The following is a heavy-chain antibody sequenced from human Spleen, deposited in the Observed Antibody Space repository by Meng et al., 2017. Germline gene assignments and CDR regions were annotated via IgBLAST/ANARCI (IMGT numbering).Heavy chain of an antibody. CDR3: ARDQAGAFIDY. J-gene: IGHJ4*02. CDR1: GGSISGFI. CDR2: IYHSGST. V-gene: IGHV4-59*12. D-gene: IGHD6-19*01. Sequence: SETLSLTCTVSGGSISGFIWSWIRQPPGKGLEWIGEIYHSGSTNYNPSLKSRVTISVDKSKNQFSLELSSVTAADTAVYYCARDQAGAFIDYWGQGTLVTVSS.